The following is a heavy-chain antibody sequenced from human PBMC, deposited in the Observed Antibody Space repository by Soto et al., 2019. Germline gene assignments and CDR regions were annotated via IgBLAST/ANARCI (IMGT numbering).Heavy chain of an antibody. CDR3: ARVSHCSGGSCYSGGDWFDP. V-gene: IGHV4-59*01. CDR1: GGSISSYY. J-gene: IGHJ5*02. D-gene: IGHD2-15*01. CDR2: IYYSGST. Sequence: PSETLSLTCTVSGGSISSYYWSWIRQPPGKGLEWIGYIYYSGSTNYNPSLKSRVTISVDTSKNQFSLKLSSVTAADTAVYYCARVSHCSGGSCYSGGDWFDPWGQGTLVTVSS.